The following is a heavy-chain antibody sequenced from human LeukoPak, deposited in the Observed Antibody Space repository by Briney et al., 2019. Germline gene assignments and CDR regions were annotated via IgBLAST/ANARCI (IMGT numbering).Heavy chain of an antibody. D-gene: IGHD5-18*01. CDR3: ARSGYSYGFGIYYGMDV. Sequence: PGGSLRLSCAASGFTFSSYSMNWVRQAPGKGLEWVSSISSSSSYIYYADSVKGRFTISRDNAKNSLYLQMNSLRAEDTAVYYCARSGYSYGFGIYYGMDVWGQGTTVTVSS. V-gene: IGHV3-21*01. CDR1: GFTFSSYS. CDR2: ISSSSSYI. J-gene: IGHJ6*02.